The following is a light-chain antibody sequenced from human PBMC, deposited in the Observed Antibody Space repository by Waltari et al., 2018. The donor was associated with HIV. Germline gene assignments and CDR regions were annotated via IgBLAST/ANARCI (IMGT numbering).Light chain of an antibody. CDR3: QQYNSWPRT. CDR2: GAS. J-gene: IGKJ1*01. CDR1: QSVSSK. V-gene: IGKV3-15*01. Sequence: EIVMTQSPGTLSVSPGERATLSCRASQSVSSKLVWYQQKPGQAPRLLIYGASTRATDIPARFSGTGSGTEFTLTISSLQSEDFAIYYCQQYNSWPRTFGQGTKVEIK.